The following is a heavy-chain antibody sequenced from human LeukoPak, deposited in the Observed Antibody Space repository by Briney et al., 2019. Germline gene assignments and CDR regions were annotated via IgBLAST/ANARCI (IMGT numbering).Heavy chain of an antibody. J-gene: IGHJ4*02. Sequence: GSLRLSCAASGFTFGSYSMNWIRQPPGKGLEWIGSIYYSGSTYYNPSLKSRVTISVDTSKNQFSLKLSSVTAADTAVYYCARRAMVRGVHYFDYWGQGTLVTVSS. CDR1: GFTFGSYS. V-gene: IGHV4-39*01. D-gene: IGHD3-10*01. CDR3: ARRAMVRGVHYFDY. CDR2: IYYSGST.